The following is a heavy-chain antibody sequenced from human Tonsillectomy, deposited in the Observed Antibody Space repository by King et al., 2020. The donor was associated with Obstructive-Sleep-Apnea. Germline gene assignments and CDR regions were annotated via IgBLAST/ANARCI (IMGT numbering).Heavy chain of an antibody. D-gene: IGHD1-26*01. J-gene: IGHJ4*02. CDR1: GFTFSNYA. V-gene: IGHV3-23*04. CDR3: AKGYSASYQEDFDY. Sequence: EVQLVESGGNLVQPGGSLRLSCAVSGFTFSNYAMSWARQAPGKGLEWVSFISAGGGTTYYVDSVRGRFTISRDSSQNTLYLQMNSLKAEDTAVYFCAKGYSASYQEDFDYWGQGTLVTVSS. CDR2: ISAGGGTT.